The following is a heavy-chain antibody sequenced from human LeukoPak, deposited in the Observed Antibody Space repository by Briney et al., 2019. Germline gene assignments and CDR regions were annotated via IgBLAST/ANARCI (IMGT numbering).Heavy chain of an antibody. CDR1: GFTFSSYS. CDR2: ISSSSSYI. V-gene: IGHV3-21*01. Sequence: GGSLRLSCAASGFTFSSYSMNWVRQAPGKGLEWVSSISSSSSYIYYADSVKGRFTISRDNAKNSLYLQMNSLRAEDTAVYYCARDAPDCSSTSCYEDYGMDVWGQGTTVTASS. CDR3: ARDAPDCSSTSCYEDYGMDV. D-gene: IGHD2-2*01. J-gene: IGHJ6*02.